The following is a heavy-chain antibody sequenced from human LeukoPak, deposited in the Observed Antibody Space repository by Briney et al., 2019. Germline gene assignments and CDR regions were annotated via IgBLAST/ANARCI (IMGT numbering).Heavy chain of an antibody. CDR1: GFTLSNYA. CDR2: ISGSGGST. Sequence: GGSLRLSCAASGFTLSNYAMNWVRQAPGKGLEWVSAISGSGGSTYYADSVKGRFTISRDNSKNTLYLQMNSLRAEDTAVYYCARDVRLGYCSGGSCFAHYYFDYWGQGTLVTVSS. V-gene: IGHV3-23*01. D-gene: IGHD2-15*01. J-gene: IGHJ4*02. CDR3: ARDVRLGYCSGGSCFAHYYFDY.